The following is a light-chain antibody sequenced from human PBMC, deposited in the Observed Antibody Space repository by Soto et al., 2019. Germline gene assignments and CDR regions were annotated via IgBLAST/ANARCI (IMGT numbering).Light chain of an antibody. CDR2: EVS. CDR1: SSDVGAYNF. V-gene: IGLV2-8*01. CDR3: SSYAGSNNYV. Sequence: SALTQPPSASGSPGQSVTISCTGTSSDVGAYNFVSWYQQHPGKAPKLMIYEVSKRPSGVPDRFSGSKSGNTASLTASGLQAEDEADYYCSSYAGSNNYVFGTGTKVTVL. J-gene: IGLJ1*01.